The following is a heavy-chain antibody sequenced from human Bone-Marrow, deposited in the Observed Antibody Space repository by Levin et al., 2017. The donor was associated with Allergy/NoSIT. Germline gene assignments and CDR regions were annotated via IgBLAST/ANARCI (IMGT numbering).Heavy chain of an antibody. CDR1: GFTFSNYA. Sequence: ASVKVSCAASGFTFSNYAMAWVRQAPGKGLQWVSTIRPTGGRTYYADSVEGRFTISRDNSRNTMYLQMNSLRAEDTAKYYCARETGGSGWYTVDYWGRGTLVTVSS. CDR3: ARETGGSGWYTVDY. CDR2: IRPTGGRT. V-gene: IGHV3-23*01. J-gene: IGHJ4*02. D-gene: IGHD6-13*01.